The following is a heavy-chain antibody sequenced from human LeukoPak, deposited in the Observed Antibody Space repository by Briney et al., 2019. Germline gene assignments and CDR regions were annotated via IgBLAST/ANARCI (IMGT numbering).Heavy chain of an antibody. CDR1: GFTFSSYA. CDR3: VKDRSEYFDWLLGFDY. J-gene: IGHJ4*02. D-gene: IGHD3-9*01. V-gene: IGHV3-64D*06. CDR2: ISSNGGST. Sequence: GGSLRLSCSAPGFTFSSYAMHWVRQAPGKGLEYVSAISSNGGSTYYADSVKGRFAISRDNSKNTLYLQMSSLRAEDTAVYYCVKDRSEYFDWLLGFDYWGQGTLVTVSS.